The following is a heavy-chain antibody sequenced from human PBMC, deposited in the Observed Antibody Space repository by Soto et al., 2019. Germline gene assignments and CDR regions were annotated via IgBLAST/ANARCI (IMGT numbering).Heavy chain of an antibody. CDR1: GFTFSSYG. V-gene: IGHV3-30*03. Sequence: QVQLVESGGGVVQPGRSLRLSCAASGFTFSSYGMHWVRQAPGKGLEWVAVISYDGSNKYYADSVKGRFTISRDNSKNTLYLQMTRLRAEDTAVYYGSGDSSGWHLDYWGQGTLVTVAS. CDR3: SGDSSGWHLDY. J-gene: IGHJ4*02. D-gene: IGHD6-19*01. CDR2: ISYDGSNK.